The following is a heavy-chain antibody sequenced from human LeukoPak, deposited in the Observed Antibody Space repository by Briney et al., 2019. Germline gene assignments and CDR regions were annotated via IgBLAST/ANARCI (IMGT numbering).Heavy chain of an antibody. CDR2: ISSSSYI. D-gene: IGHD5-18*01. CDR1: GFTFSSYS. J-gene: IGHJ4*02. V-gene: IGHV3-21*01. Sequence: PGGSLRLSCAASGFTFSSYSMNWVRQAPGKGLEWVSSISSSSYIYYADSVKGRFTISRDNAKNSLYLQMNSLRAEDTAVYYCARDIGYSYGFDYWGQGTLVTVSS. CDR3: ARDIGYSYGFDY.